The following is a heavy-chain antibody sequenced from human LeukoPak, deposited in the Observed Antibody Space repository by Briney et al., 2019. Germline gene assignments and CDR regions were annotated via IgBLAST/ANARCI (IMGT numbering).Heavy chain of an antibody. D-gene: IGHD3-16*01. CDR2: ISAYNGNT. Sequence: ASVKVSCKASGHTFTSYGISWVRQAPGQGLEWMGWISAYNGNTNYAQKLQGRVTMTTDTSTNTAYMELRSLRSDDTAVYCCARVERGGVLVVWGPGTLVIVSS. CDR3: ARVERGGVLVV. CDR1: GHTFTSYG. V-gene: IGHV1-18*01. J-gene: IGHJ1*01.